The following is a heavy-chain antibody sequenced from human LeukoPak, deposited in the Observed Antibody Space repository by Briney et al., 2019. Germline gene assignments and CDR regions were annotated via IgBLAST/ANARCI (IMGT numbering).Heavy chain of an antibody. V-gene: IGHV5-51*01. J-gene: IGHJ5*02. CDR2: IYPGDSDT. Sequence: GESLKISSKGSGYSFTSYWIGWVRQMPGKGLEWIWIIYPGDSDTRYSPSFQGQVTISADKSISTAYLQWSSLKASDIAMYYCARLAAAGDWPPLNWFGPWGQGTLVTVSS. CDR3: ARLAAAGDWPPLNWFGP. D-gene: IGHD6-13*01. CDR1: GYSFTSYW.